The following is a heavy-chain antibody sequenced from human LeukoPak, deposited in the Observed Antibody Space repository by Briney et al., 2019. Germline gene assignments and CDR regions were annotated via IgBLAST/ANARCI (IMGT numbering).Heavy chain of an antibody. CDR2: ISDSGGST. D-gene: IGHD3-3*01. V-gene: IGHV3-23*01. J-gene: IGHJ3*02. CDR3: AKGDQITIFGVVKLGAFDI. CDR1: GFSFSSFA. Sequence: GGSLRLSCAASGFSFSSFAMNWVRQAPGKGLEWVSGISDSGGSTYYADSVKGRFSISRDKSKNTLYLQMNSLRAEDTAVYYCAKGDQITIFGVVKLGAFDIWGQGIMVTVSS.